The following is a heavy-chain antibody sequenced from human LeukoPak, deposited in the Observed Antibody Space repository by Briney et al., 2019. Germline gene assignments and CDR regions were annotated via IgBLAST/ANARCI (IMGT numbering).Heavy chain of an antibody. J-gene: IGHJ4*02. CDR1: GFTFSSYE. D-gene: IGHD4-17*01. CDR3: AKAARGDSTDY. V-gene: IGHV3-48*03. Sequence: GGSLRLSCAASGFTFSSYEMNWVRQAPGKGLEWVSYISSSGRTIYYADSVKGRFTISRDNSMNTLYLQMNSLRAEDTAVYYCAKAARGDSTDYWGQGTLVTVSS. CDR2: ISSSGRTI.